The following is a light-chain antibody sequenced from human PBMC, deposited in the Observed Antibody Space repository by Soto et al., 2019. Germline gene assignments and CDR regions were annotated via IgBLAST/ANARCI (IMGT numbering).Light chain of an antibody. CDR1: NSNIGSNA. J-gene: IGLJ3*02. Sequence: QSVLTQSPSVSGAPRHSVNISCSGNNSNIGSNAVHWYQQLPGKAPKLLMYYNDMLPSGVSDRFSGSKSGTSASLAISGLQSEDEGDYYCATWDDRLTAWVFGGGTQLTVL. V-gene: IGLV1-36*01. CDR2: YND. CDR3: ATWDDRLTAWV.